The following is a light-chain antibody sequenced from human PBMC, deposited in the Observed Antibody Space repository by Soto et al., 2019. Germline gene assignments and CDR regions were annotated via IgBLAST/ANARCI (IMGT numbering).Light chain of an antibody. V-gene: IGLV2-14*01. J-gene: IGLJ2*01. Sequence: QSALTQPASVSGSPGQSITISCSGTSSDVGAYNHVSWYQQNPGKAPKLMIYEVRNRPSGISFRFSGSKSGNTASLTISGLQAEDEADYYCSSYTSKSSLIFGGGTKVTVL. CDR2: EVR. CDR1: SSDVGAYNH. CDR3: SSYTSKSSLI.